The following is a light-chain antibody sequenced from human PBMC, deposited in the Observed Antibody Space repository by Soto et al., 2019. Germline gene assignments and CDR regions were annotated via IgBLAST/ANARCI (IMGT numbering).Light chain of an antibody. CDR2: VAS. J-gene: IGKJ1*01. Sequence: DIQMTQSPSSLSASVGDRVTITCRASQDISNYLAWFQQQPGKAPRSLIYVASTLQSGVPSRFSGSGSGTDFTLTISSLQPEDFATYFCQQYNTYPQTFGQGTKVDIK. V-gene: IGKV1-16*01. CDR3: QQYNTYPQT. CDR1: QDISNY.